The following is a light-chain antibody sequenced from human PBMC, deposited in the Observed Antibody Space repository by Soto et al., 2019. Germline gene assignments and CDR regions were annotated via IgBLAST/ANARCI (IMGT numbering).Light chain of an antibody. CDR2: YAS. J-gene: IGKJ3*01. CDR3: QQYNNWPPGAT. V-gene: IGKV3-15*01. Sequence: DIVMTQSPATLSVSPGERATLSCRASLTVSNNLAWYQQKPGQAPRLLIYYASTRATGIPDRFSGSGSVKDFTLTISSVQSEDVAVYYCQQYNNWPPGATFGPGIRVDIK. CDR1: LTVSNN.